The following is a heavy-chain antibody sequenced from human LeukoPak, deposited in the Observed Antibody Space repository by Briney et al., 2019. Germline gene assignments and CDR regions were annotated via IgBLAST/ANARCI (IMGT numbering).Heavy chain of an antibody. CDR1: GFTFSSYA. CDR3: AKDLYCSSTGCYGSRAFDI. V-gene: IGHV3-23*01. Sequence: GGSLRLSCAASGFTFSSYAMSWVRQAPGKGLEWVSAISGSGGSTYYADSVKGRFTISRDNSKNTLYLQMNSLRAEDTAVYYCAKDLYCSSTGCYGSRAFDIWGQGTMVTVSS. J-gene: IGHJ3*02. CDR2: ISGSGGST. D-gene: IGHD2-2*01.